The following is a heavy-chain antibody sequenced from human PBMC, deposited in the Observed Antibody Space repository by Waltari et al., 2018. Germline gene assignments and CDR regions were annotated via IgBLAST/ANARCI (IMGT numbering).Heavy chain of an antibody. CDR2: VNGDGKKK. V-gene: IGHV3-74*01. Sequence: EVLLVESGGDLVQPGRSLRVPCAASGFTFTTYWMRWVRQAPGKGLEWVSPVNGDGKKKKYEDSVRGRFTASRDNARNTGFVNMSVLRDEDTAVYYCLRALPDDHDRSGPDYWGQGTLVIVSS. J-gene: IGHJ4*02. CDR3: LRALPDDHDRSGPDY. CDR1: GFTFTTYW. D-gene: IGHD3-22*01.